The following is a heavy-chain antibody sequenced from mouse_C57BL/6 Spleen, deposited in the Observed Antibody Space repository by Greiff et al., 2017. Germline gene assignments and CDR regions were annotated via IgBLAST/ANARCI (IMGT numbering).Heavy chain of an antibody. J-gene: IGHJ4*01. CDR3: ARLSYNAMDY. D-gene: IGHD3-2*02. Sequence: VHVKQSGPELVKPGASVKISCKASGYTFTDYYMNWVKQSHGKSLEWIGDINPNNGGTSYNQKFKGKATLTVDKSSSTAYMELRSLTSEDSAVXYCARLSYNAMDYWGQGTSVTVSS. CDR1: GYTFTDYY. CDR2: INPNNGGT. V-gene: IGHV1-26*01.